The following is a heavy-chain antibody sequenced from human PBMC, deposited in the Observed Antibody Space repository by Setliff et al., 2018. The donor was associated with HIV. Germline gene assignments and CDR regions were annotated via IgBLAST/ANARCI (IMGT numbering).Heavy chain of an antibody. CDR3: ARDSGYSFGFNYFDY. CDR2: IYYSGST. CDR1: GGSISSSSYY. J-gene: IGHJ4*02. V-gene: IGHV4-39*07. Sequence: PSETLSLTCTVSGGSISSSSYYWGWIRQPPGKGLEWIGSIYYSGSTNYNPSLKSRVTISLDMSKNQFSLRLSSVTAADTAVYYCARDSGYSFGFNYFDYWGQGTLVTVSS. D-gene: IGHD5-18*01.